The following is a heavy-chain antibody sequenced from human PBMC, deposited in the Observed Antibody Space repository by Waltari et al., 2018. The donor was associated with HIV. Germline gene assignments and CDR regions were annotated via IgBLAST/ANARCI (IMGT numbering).Heavy chain of an antibody. CDR2: IYWHDEK. Sequence: QITLKESGPALVKPPETLTLTCSFSGFSLNPIGVGVGWIRQPPGKALEWLAIIYWHDEKRYSPSLDRRLSITKDTDKNQVVVRMTDMDPVDTATYFCAHSLGTGAVYFDYWGQGTLVAVSS. J-gene: IGHJ4*02. D-gene: IGHD2-8*01. CDR3: AHSLGTGAVYFDY. CDR1: GFSLNPIGVG. V-gene: IGHV2-5*01.